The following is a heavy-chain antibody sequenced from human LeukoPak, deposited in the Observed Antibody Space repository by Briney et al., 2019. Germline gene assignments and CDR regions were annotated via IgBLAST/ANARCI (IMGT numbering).Heavy chain of an antibody. D-gene: IGHD7-27*01. Sequence: SVKVSCKASGGTFSSYALSWVRQAPGQGLEWMGRIIPILGIANYAQNFQARVTITADKSTSTTYMELSSLRFEDTAAYYCARDWGSFDYWGQGTLVTVSS. J-gene: IGHJ4*02. CDR2: IIPILGIA. CDR1: GGTFSSYA. CDR3: ARDWGSFDY. V-gene: IGHV1-69*04.